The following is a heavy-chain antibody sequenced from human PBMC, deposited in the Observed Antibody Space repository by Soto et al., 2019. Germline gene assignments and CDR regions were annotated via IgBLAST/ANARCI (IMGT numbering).Heavy chain of an antibody. D-gene: IGHD6-19*01. Sequence: QLQLQESGPGLVKPSETLSLTCAVSGGSISSSPYFWGWIRQTPGKGLECIGTLLYSGTTYFNPSLKSRVTMSVDTSKNQFSLKLSSVTAADTAVYYCASQAYGGWLALWGQGTLVTVSS. V-gene: IGHV4-39*01. CDR2: LLYSGTT. J-gene: IGHJ4*02. CDR1: GGSISSSPYF. CDR3: ASQAYGGWLAL.